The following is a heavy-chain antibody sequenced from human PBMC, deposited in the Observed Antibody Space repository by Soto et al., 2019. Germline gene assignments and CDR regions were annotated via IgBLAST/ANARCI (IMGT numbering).Heavy chain of an antibody. J-gene: IGHJ6*02. CDR3: AKESVTGGYDYYYYGMDV. Sequence: QVQLVQSGAEVKKPGRSLRLSCAASGFTFSSYDMHWVRQASGKGLEWMAVISYDGSNKHYADSVKGRFTIYRDNSKNTLFLQMNSLRAEDTAVYYCAKESVTGGYDYYYYGMDVWGQGTTVTVSS. V-gene: IGHV3-30*18. D-gene: IGHD5-12*01. CDR2: ISYDGSNK. CDR1: GFTFSSYD.